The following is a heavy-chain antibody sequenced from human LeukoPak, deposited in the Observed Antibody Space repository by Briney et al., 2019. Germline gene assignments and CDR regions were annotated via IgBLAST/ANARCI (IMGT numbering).Heavy chain of an antibody. CDR3: VRDAADCGGDCYKWYFDL. J-gene: IGHJ2*01. V-gene: IGHV3-21*01. CDR1: GFTFRSYS. CDR2: ITSTSSSSYI. D-gene: IGHD2-21*02. Sequence: GGSLRLSCAASGFTFRSYSMNWVRQAPGKNLEWVSSITSTSSSSYIFYSDSVQGRFTISRDNAKNSLYLQMNSLRAEDTAVYYCVRDAADCGGDCYKWYFDLWGRGTLVTVSS.